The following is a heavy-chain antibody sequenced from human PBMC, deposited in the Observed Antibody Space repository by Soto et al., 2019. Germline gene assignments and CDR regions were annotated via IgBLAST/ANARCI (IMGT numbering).Heavy chain of an antibody. V-gene: IGHV5-51*01. CDR1: GYSFSNYW. D-gene: IGHD3-10*01. CDR3: ARLGSAMDV. CDR2: IFPADSDT. J-gene: IGHJ6*02. Sequence: GESLKISCQGSGYSFSNYWIAWVRQMPGKGLEWMGIIFPADSDTRYSPSFQGQVTISADKSISTAYMQWSSLKASDTAMYYCARLGSAMDVWGQGTTVTVSS.